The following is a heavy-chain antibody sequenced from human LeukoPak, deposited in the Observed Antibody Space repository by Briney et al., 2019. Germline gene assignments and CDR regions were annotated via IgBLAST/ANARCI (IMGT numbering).Heavy chain of an antibody. CDR3: ARDLKEPHYYYYYGMDV. J-gene: IGHJ6*02. CDR2: ISYDGSNK. V-gene: IGHV3-30-3*01. CDR1: GFTFSSYA. D-gene: IGHD1-26*01. Sequence: QPGRSLRLSCAASGFTFSSYAMHWVRQAPGKGLEWVAVISYDGSNKYYADSVKGRFTISRDNSENTLYLQMNSLRAEDTAVYYCARDLKEPHYYYYYGMDVWGQGTTVTVSS.